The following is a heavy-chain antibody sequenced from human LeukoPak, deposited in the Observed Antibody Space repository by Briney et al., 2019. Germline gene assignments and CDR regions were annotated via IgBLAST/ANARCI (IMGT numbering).Heavy chain of an antibody. V-gene: IGHV3-9*03. CDR3: AKGSVTVVTSTAIDY. CDR1: GFTFDDYA. CDR2: ISWNSGST. J-gene: IGHJ4*02. D-gene: IGHD4-23*01. Sequence: PGRSLRLSCAASGFTFDDYAMHWVRQAPGKGLEWVSGISWNSGSTGYADSVKGRFTISRDNAKNSLYLQMNSLRAEDMALYYCAKGSVTVVTSTAIDYWGQGTLVTVSS.